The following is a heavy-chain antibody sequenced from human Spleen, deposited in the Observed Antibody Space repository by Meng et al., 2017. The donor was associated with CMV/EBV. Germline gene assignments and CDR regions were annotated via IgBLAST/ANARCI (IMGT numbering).Heavy chain of an antibody. CDR1: GESLTDYY. J-gene: IGHJ4*02. CDR3: ARGRTDFDS. Sequence: LSLPCAVYGESLTDYYWGWIRQSPDKGLEWIGDISHSGRTNYSPSLQSRVSISVDTSNRQFSLTVTSVTAADTAVYYCARGRTDFDSWGQGTLVTVSS. CDR2: ISHSGRT. D-gene: IGHD1-14*01. V-gene: IGHV4-34*01.